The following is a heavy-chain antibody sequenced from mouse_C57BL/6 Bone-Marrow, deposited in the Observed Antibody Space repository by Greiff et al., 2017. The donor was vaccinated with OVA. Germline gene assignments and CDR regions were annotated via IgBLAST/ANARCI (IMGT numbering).Heavy chain of an antibody. CDR1: GYTFTSYW. CDR3: ARHGNWYFDV. V-gene: IGHV1-59*01. Sequence: VQLQQPGAELVRPGTSVKLSCKASGYTFTSYWMHWVKQRPGQGLEWIGVIDPSDSYTNYNQKFKGKATLTVDTSSSTAYMQLSSLTSEDSAVYFCARHGNWYFDVWGTGTTVTVSS. CDR2: IDPSDSYT. D-gene: IGHD2-1*01. J-gene: IGHJ1*03.